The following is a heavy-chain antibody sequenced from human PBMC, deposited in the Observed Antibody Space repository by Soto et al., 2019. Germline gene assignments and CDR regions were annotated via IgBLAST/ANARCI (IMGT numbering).Heavy chain of an antibody. V-gene: IGHV4-34*01. CDR3: ARGLISGSHYSFFLYYCDS. J-gene: IGHJ4*02. Sequence: SRKKNQWSGQINHSRSANYNPSLKSRVTISVHTSSSQFSLELSSVTAADTAVYYCARGLISGSHYSFFLYYCDSRCQGTQVTVPS. D-gene: IGHD1-26*01. CDR2: INHSRSA.